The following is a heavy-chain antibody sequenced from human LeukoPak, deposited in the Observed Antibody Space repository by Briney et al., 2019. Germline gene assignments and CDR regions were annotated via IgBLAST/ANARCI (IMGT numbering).Heavy chain of an antibody. J-gene: IGHJ2*01. D-gene: IGHD2-2*02. Sequence: PSQTLSLTCTVSGGSISSGGYYWSWIRQHTGKGLEWIGYIYYSGSTYYNPSLKSRVTISVDTSKNQFSLKLSSVTAADTAVYYCARAAYCSSTSCYNPRWYFDLWGRGTLVTVSS. V-gene: IGHV4-31*03. CDR2: IYYSGST. CDR1: GGSISSGGYY. CDR3: ARAAYCSSTSCYNPRWYFDL.